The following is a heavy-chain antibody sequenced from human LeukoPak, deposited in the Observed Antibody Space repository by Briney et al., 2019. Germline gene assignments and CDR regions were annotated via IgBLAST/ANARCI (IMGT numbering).Heavy chain of an antibody. V-gene: IGHV4-61*05. CDR1: GGSISSSSYY. J-gene: IGHJ4*02. Sequence: SETLSLTCTVSGGSISSSSYYWSWIRQPPGKGLEWIGYIYYSGSTNYNPSLKSRVTISVDTSKNQFSLKLSSVAAADTAVYYCARQIGLVGSSWSIFDYWGQGTLVTVSS. CDR2: IYYSGST. CDR3: ARQIGLVGSSWSIFDY. D-gene: IGHD6-13*01.